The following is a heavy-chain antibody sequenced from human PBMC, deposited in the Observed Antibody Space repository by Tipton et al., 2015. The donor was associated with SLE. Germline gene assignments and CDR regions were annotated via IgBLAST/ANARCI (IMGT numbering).Heavy chain of an antibody. CDR3: SRGQYYDILTD. D-gene: IGHD3-9*01. CDR1: GASFSGYY. V-gene: IGHV4-34*01. J-gene: IGHJ4*02. CDR2: INHSGST. Sequence: LRLSCAVYGASFSGYYWSWIRQPPGKGLEWIGEINHSGSTNYNPSLKSRVTISVDTSKNQFSLKLSSVTAADTAVYYCSRGQYYDILTDWGQGTLVTVSS.